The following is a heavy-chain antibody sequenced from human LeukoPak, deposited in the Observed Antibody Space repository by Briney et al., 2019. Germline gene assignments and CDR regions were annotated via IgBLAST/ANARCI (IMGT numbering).Heavy chain of an antibody. V-gene: IGHV1-3*01. CDR2: INAGNGNT. CDR3: ARGFVVVPAAFSH. D-gene: IGHD2-2*01. J-gene: IGHJ4*02. CDR1: GFTFTSYA. Sequence: ASVKVSCKASGFTFTSYAMHWVRQAPGQRLEWMGWINAGNGNTKYSQKFQGRVTITRDTSASTAYMELSSLRSEDTAVYHCARGFVVVPAAFSHWGQGTLVTVSS.